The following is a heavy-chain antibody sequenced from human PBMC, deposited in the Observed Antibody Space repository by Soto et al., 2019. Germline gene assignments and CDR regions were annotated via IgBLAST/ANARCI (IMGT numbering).Heavy chain of an antibody. J-gene: IGHJ5*02. CDR3: ARDPVDGYNSGENWFDH. V-gene: IGHV1-69*06. D-gene: IGHD5-12*01. CDR1: GGTFSSYA. CDR2: IIPIFGTA. Sequence: QVSCKAPGGTFSSYAISWVRQAPGQGLEWMGGIIPIFGTANYAQKFQGRVTITADKSTSTAYMELSSLRSEDTAVYYCARDPVDGYNSGENWFDHWGQGTLGTVSA.